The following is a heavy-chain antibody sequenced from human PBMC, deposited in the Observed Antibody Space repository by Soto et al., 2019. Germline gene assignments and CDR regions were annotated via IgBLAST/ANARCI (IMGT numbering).Heavy chain of an antibody. Sequence: QLQLQESGPGLVKPSETLSLTCTVSGGSISSSSYYWGWIRQPPGKGLEWIGSIYYSGSTYYNPSLKSRVTLSVDTSKNQFSLKLSSVTAADTAVYYCAKGWGAKDHYYYYYMDVWGKGTTVTVSS. CDR3: AKGWGAKDHYYYYYMDV. V-gene: IGHV4-39*01. CDR1: GGSISSSSYY. J-gene: IGHJ6*03. D-gene: IGHD3-16*01. CDR2: IYYSGST.